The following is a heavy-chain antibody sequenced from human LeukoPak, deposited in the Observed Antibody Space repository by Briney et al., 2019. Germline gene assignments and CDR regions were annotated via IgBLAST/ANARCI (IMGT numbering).Heavy chain of an antibody. D-gene: IGHD6-6*01. CDR2: INPNSGGT. Sequence: ASVKVSCKASGYTFTGYYMHWVRQAPGQGLEWMGWINPNSGGTNYAQRLQGRVTMTRDTSISTAYMELNRLRSDDTAVYYCARDHRVGARRNDWGQGTLVTVSS. CDR1: GYTFTGYY. V-gene: IGHV1-2*02. J-gene: IGHJ4*02. CDR3: ARDHRVGARRND.